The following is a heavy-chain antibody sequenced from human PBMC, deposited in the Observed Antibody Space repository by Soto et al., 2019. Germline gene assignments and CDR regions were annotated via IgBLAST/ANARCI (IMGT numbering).Heavy chain of an antibody. Sequence: PSETLSLTCTVSGGSISSYYWSWIRQPPGKGLEWIGYIYYSGSTNYNPSLKSRVTISVDTSKNQFSLKLSSVTAADTAVYYCARQGMTTVTPYEWWFDYWGQGTLVTVSS. D-gene: IGHD4-17*01. J-gene: IGHJ4*02. CDR2: IYYSGST. CDR3: ARQGMTTVTPYEWWFDY. CDR1: GGSISSYY. V-gene: IGHV4-59*08.